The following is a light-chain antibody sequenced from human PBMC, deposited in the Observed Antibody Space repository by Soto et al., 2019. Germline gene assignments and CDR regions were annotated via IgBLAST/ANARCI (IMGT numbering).Light chain of an antibody. V-gene: IGKV1-39*01. CDR1: QSISNY. J-gene: IGKJ4*01. CDR3: QQSYSSWAT. CDR2: AAS. Sequence: DIQMTQSPSSLSASVGDRVTITCRARQSISNYLNWYQLKPGKVPKLLIYAASTLQTGVPSRFSGIGSGSDFTLTSSSLQPEDSASYYCQQSYSSWATFGGGTKVESK.